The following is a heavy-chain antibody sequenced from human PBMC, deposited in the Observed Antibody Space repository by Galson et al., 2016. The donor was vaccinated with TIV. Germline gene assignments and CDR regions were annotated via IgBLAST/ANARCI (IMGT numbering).Heavy chain of an antibody. CDR1: GYNFTNYW. V-gene: IGHV5-10-1*01. D-gene: IGHD4-17*01. Sequence: QSGAEVKKPGESLRISCKTSGYNFTNYWIIWVRQMPGRGLEWVGRIDPEDSYTEYSPSFQGHVTISTDKSIGTSYLQWGSLKASDTAIYYCARPHYGDGDYWGLGTLVTVSS. CDR2: IDPEDSYT. CDR3: ARPHYGDGDY. J-gene: IGHJ4*02.